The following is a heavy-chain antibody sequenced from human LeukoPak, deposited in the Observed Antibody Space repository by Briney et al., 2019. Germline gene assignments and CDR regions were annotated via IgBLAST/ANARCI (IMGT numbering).Heavy chain of an antibody. CDR3: ARGEYD. D-gene: IGHD3-10*01. V-gene: IGHV3-48*02. CDR2: ISAGGSTM. CDR1: GFTFNRYS. Sequence: GGSLRLSCAAAGFTFNRYSTNWVRQAPGKGLEWISYISAGGSTMYYADSVKGRFTISRDNAKNALYLQVSSLRDEDTAVYYCARGEYDWVQGTLVTVSS. J-gene: IGHJ4*02.